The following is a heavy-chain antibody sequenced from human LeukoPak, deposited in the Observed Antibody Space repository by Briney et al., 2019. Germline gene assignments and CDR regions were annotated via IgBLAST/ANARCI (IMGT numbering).Heavy chain of an antibody. CDR1: GGSFSGYY. J-gene: IGHJ4*02. D-gene: IGHD2-2*01. V-gene: IGHV4-34*01. CDR2: INHSGST. CDR3: ARGLYQMLWSYYFDY. Sequence: PSETLSLTCAVSGGSFSGYYRSWIRQPPGKGLEWIGEINHSGSTNYNPSLKSRVTISVDTSKNQYSLKLSSVTAADTAVYYCARGLYQMLWSYYFDYWGQGTLVTVSS.